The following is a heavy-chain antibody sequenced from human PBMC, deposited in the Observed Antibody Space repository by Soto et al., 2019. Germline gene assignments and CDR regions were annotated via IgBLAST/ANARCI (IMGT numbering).Heavy chain of an antibody. CDR2: ISANGGST. D-gene: IGHD3-10*01. Sequence: EVQLLDSGGDLVQPRGSLRVSCAASGFTFSSYAMSWVRQAPGKGLEWVSGISANGGSTYYADSVKGRFTISRDNSKSXXXXXXXXXXXXXXXXXXXXXXXXFSMIRGIDSWGQGTLVTVSS. CDR3: XXXXXFSMIRGIDS. CDR1: GFTFSSYA. V-gene: IGHV3-23*01. J-gene: IGHJ4*02.